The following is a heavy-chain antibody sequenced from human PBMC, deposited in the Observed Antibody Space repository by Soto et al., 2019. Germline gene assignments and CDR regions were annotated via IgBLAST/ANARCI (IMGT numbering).Heavy chain of an antibody. V-gene: IGHV1-2*04. Sequence: GASVKVSCKASGYTFTSYGISWVRQAPGQGLEWMGWISPDSGGTNYAQKLQGWVTMTRDTSISTAYMELSRLRSDDTAVYYCARDSLITRGMDVWGQGTTVTVSS. CDR1: GYTFTSYG. J-gene: IGHJ6*02. CDR2: ISPDSGGT. CDR3: ARDSLITRGMDV.